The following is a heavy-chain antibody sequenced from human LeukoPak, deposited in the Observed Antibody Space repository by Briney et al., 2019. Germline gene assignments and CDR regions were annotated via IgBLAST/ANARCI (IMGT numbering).Heavy chain of an antibody. D-gene: IGHD3-16*01. CDR2: INWNGGST. J-gene: IGHJ4*02. CDR3: ARAGGGILDY. Sequence: GGSLRLSCAASGFTFSSYSMSWVRQAPGKGLEWVSGINWNGGSTGYADSVKGRFTISRDDSKNTLYLQMNSLRAEDTAVYYCARAGGGILDYWGQGTLVTVSS. CDR1: GFTFSSYS. V-gene: IGHV3-20*04.